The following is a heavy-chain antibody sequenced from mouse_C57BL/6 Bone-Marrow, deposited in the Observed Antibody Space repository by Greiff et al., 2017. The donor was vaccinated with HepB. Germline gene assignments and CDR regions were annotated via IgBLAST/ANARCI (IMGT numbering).Heavy chain of an antibody. CDR1: GYTFTDYN. CDR2: INPNNGGT. Sequence: DVKLQESGPELVKPGASVKMSCKASGYTFTDYNMHWVKQSHGKSLEWIGYINPNNGGTSYNQKFKGKATLTVNKSSSTAYMELRSLTSDESAVYYCASKLGIDYWGQGTTLTVSS. V-gene: IGHV1-22*01. J-gene: IGHJ2*01. CDR3: ASKLGIDY. D-gene: IGHD4-1*01.